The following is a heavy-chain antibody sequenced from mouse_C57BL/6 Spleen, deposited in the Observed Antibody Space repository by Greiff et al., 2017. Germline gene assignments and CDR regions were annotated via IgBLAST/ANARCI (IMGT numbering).Heavy chain of an antibody. CDR2: ISSGGSYT. CDR1: GFTFSSYG. D-gene: IGHD2-4*01. Sequence: EVHLVESGGDLVKPGGSLKLSCAASGFTFSSYGMSWVRQTPDKRLEWVATISSGGSYTYYPGSVKGRFTISRDNAKNTLYLQMSRLKAEDTAMYYCARQVYDYDPFGYWGQGTLVTVSA. CDR3: ARQVYDYDPFGY. V-gene: IGHV5-6*01. J-gene: IGHJ3*01.